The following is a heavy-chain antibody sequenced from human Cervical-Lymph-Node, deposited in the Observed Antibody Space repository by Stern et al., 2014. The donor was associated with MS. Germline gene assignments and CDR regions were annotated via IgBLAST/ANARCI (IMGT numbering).Heavy chain of an antibody. CDR2: IHHTGAT. CDR1: GAPVSSGGYY. CDR3: AAIGPRMEGACFDI. D-gene: IGHD2-21*01. J-gene: IGHJ3*02. Sequence: QVQLQESGPGLVKPSQTLSLSCTVSGAPVSSGGYYWTWIRQLPGKGLEWVGYIHHTGATFYNPSLKSRVAISVDTSENQFSLKLTSVTAADTAVYYCAAIGPRMEGACFDIWGQGTMVTVSS. V-gene: IGHV4-31*03.